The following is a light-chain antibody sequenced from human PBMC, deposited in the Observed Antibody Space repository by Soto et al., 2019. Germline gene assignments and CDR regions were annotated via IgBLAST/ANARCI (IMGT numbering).Light chain of an antibody. CDR3: QQYGSSPPT. CDR1: QSVSSY. J-gene: IGKJ1*01. Sequence: EVLLTQYPTTLSFSPGERATLSCRASQSVSSYLAWYQQKPGQAPRLLIYDASNRATGIPARFSGSGSGTDFTLTISRLEPEDFAVYYCQQYGSSPPTFGQGAKV. V-gene: IGKV3-20*01. CDR2: DAS.